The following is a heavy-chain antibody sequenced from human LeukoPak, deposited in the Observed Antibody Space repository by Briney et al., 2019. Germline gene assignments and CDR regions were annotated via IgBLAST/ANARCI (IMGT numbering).Heavy chain of an antibody. J-gene: IGHJ4*02. V-gene: IGHV4-4*07. D-gene: IGHD6-13*01. CDR3: ARGGLRIAAEIDY. Sequence: SQTLSLTCTVSGGSISSYYWSWIRQPAGKGLEWIGLIYTSGSTNYNPSLKSRVTMSIDTSKNQFSLKLTSVTAADTAVYYCARGGLRIAAEIDYWGQGTLVTVSS. CDR2: IYTSGST. CDR1: GGSISSYY.